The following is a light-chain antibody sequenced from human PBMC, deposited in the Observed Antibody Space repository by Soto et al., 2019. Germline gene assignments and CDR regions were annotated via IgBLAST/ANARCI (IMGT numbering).Light chain of an antibody. CDR2: GVT. CDR3: SSYTTTSALGVV. CDR1: SSDVGSYDY. J-gene: IGLJ2*01. V-gene: IGLV2-14*01. Sequence: QSALTPPASVSGSPGQSITISCAGTSSDVGSYDYVCWYQQHPGKAPKLMIYGVTNRPSGVSSRFSGAKSGNTASLTISGLQAEDEADYYCSSYTTTSALGVVFGGGTKLTVL.